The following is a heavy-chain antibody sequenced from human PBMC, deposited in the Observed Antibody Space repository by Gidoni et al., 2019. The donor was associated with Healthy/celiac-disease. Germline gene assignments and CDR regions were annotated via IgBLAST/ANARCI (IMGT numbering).Heavy chain of an antibody. Sequence: EVQLVESGGGLVKPGGSLRLSCAASGFTFSSYSMNWVRQAPGKGLEWVSSISSSSSYIYYAESVKGRFTISRDNAKNSLYLQMNSLRAEDTAVYYCARVGCTNGVCFLFDYWGQGTLVTVSS. J-gene: IGHJ4*02. D-gene: IGHD2-8*01. CDR2: ISSSSSYI. CDR3: ARVGCTNGVCFLFDY. V-gene: IGHV3-21*01. CDR1: GFTFSSYS.